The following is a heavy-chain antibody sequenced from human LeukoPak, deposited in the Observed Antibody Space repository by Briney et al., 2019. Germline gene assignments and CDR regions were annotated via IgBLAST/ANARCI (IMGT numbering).Heavy chain of an antibody. Sequence: GESLKISCRASGYSFTTYWIGWVRQMPGKGLEWMGVIFPADSATRYSPSFQGQVTISADKSISTAYLQWSSLKASDTAMYYCASVYSSTSWDYWGQGTLVTVSS. J-gene: IGHJ4*02. V-gene: IGHV5-51*01. CDR1: GYSFTTYW. D-gene: IGHD6-13*01. CDR2: IFPADSAT. CDR3: ASVYSSTSWDY.